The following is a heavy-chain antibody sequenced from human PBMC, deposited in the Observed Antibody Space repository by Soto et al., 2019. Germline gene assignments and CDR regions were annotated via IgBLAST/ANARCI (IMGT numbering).Heavy chain of an antibody. CDR3: ASRGIAAAGFDY. CDR2: TSSSSSYI. V-gene: IGHV3-21*01. CDR1: GFTFSSYS. J-gene: IGHJ4*02. D-gene: IGHD6-13*01. Sequence: GSLRLSCAASGFTFSSYSMNWVRQAPGKGLEWVSSTSSSSSYIYYADSVKGRFTISRDNAKNSLYLQMNSLRAEDTAVYYCASRGIAAAGFDYWGQGTLVTVSS.